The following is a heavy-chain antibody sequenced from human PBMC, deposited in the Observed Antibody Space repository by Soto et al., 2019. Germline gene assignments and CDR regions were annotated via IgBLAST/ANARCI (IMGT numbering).Heavy chain of an antibody. CDR3: AKDNYGDYDYYGMDV. CDR1: GFTFSSYA. D-gene: IGHD4-17*01. V-gene: IGHV3-23*01. J-gene: IGHJ6*02. Sequence: EVPLLESGGGLVQPGGSLRVSCAASGFTFSSYAMNWVRQAPGKGLEWVSSMGGSGSTTDYADSVKGRFTISRDNSKKTLYLQMNSLTAEDTAVYYCAKDNYGDYDYYGMDVWGQGTTVTVSS. CDR2: MGGSGSTT.